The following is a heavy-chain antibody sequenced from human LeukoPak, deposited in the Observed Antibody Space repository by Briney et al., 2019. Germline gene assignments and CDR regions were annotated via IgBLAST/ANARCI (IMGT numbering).Heavy chain of an antibody. V-gene: IGHV4-59*08. J-gene: IGHJ4*02. D-gene: IGHD3-10*01. CDR3: ARSGSGFYYFDY. Sequence: SETLSLTCTVSGGSISSYYWSWIRQPPGKGLEWIGYIYYSGSTNYNPSLKSRVTISVDTSKNQFSLKLSSVTAADTAVYYCARSGSGFYYFDYWGQGTLVTVSS. CDR2: IYYSGST. CDR1: GGSISSYY.